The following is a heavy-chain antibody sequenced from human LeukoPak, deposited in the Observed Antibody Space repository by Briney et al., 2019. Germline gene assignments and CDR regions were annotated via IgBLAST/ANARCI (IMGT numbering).Heavy chain of an antibody. CDR1: GGSFSGHY. CDR2: INHSGST. V-gene: IGHV4-34*01. D-gene: IGHD1-26*01. CDR3: ARWARYYYYGMDV. J-gene: IGHJ6*02. Sequence: SETLSLTCAVYGGSFSGHYWSWIRQPPGKGLEWIGEINHSGSTNYNPSLKSRVTISVDTSKNQFSLKLSSVTAADTAVYYCARWARYYYYGMDVWGQGTTVTVSS.